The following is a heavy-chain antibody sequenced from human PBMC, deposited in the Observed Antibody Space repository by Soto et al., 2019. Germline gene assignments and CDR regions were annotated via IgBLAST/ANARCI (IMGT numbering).Heavy chain of an antibody. V-gene: IGHV4-39*01. Sequence: PSETLSPTSNVTGGSITTPKYFWSWVRQTPGKGLEWIANIFYTGSPYNSPSLRSRATISVDTSKNQFSLKLSSVAAADTAMYYCASLQVPGSFDYWGQGILVTVYS. J-gene: IGHJ4*02. CDR3: ASLQVPGSFDY. CDR2: IFYTGSP. CDR1: GGSITTPKYF. D-gene: IGHD2-15*01.